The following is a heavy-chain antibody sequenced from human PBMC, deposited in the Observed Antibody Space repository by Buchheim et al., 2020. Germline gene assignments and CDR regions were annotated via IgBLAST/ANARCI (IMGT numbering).Heavy chain of an antibody. CDR1: GGSISSYY. CDR3: ARDSDGEGSHRIMDV. D-gene: IGHD3-10*01. V-gene: IGHV4-59*01. J-gene: IGHJ6*02. CDR2: IYYSGST. Sequence: QVQLQESGPGLVKPSETLSLTCTVSGGSISSYYWSWIRQPPGKGLEWIGYIYYSGSTNYNPSLKSRVTISVDTSKNQFSLKLGSVTAADTAVYYCARDSDGEGSHRIMDVWGQGTT.